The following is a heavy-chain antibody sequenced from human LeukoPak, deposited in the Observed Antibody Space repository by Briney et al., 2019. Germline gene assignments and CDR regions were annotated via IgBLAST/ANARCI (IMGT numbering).Heavy chain of an antibody. D-gene: IGHD3-9*01. CDR1: GFTFSSYA. J-gene: IGHJ4*02. V-gene: IGHV3-23*01. CDR3: AKRYYDILTGRYSHFDY. CDR2: ISGSGGGT. Sequence: GGSLRLSCAASGFTFSSYAMSWVRQAPGKGLEWVSAISGSGGGTYYADSVKGRFTISRDNSKNTLYLQMNSLRAEDTAVYYCAKRYYDILTGRYSHFDYWGQGTLVTVSS.